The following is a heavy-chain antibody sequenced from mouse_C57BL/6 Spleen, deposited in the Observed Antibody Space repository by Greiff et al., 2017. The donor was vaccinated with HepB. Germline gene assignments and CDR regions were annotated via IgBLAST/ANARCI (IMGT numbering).Heavy chain of an antibody. Sequence: QVQLQQPGAELVRPGSSVKLSCKASGYTFTSYWMHWVKQRPIQGLEWIGNIDPSGSETHYNQKFKDKATLTVDKSSSTAYMQLSSLTSEDSAVYYCARDYGSRHFDYWGQGTTLTVSS. CDR2: IDPSGSET. V-gene: IGHV1-52*01. CDR1: GYTFTSYW. CDR3: ARDYGSRHFDY. D-gene: IGHD1-1*01. J-gene: IGHJ2*01.